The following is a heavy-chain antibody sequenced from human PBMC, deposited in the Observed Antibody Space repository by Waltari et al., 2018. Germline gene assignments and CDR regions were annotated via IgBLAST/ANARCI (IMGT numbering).Heavy chain of an antibody. V-gene: IGHV4-39*01. CDR1: GGSISSNNYS. D-gene: IGHD5-18*01. J-gene: IGHJ4*02. CDR3: ARQGDSYGFFDS. Sequence: QLQLQESGPGLVKPSETLSLTCTVSGGSISSNNYSRGCIRQSPGKGLEWIGSIYYSGTTYYNPSLQSRATISVDTSKNQFSLKLTSVIAADTAMYYCARQGDSYGFFDSWGLGTLVTISS. CDR2: IYYSGTT.